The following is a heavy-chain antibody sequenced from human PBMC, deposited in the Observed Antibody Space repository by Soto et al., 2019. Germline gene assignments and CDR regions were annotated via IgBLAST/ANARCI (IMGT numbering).Heavy chain of an antibody. Sequence: EVQLVESGGGLVRPGGSLRLSCAASGFTFSSYWMHWVRQAPGKGLVWVSRMNEDGGTTDYADSVKGRFTISRDNAKNALFLQMNSLRIEDTALYYCARGDRGGSGSPASYYYSGLDVWGQGTTVTVS. V-gene: IGHV3-74*02. CDR2: MNEDGGTT. D-gene: IGHD3-10*01. CDR1: GFTFSSYW. J-gene: IGHJ6*02. CDR3: ARGDRGGSGSPASYYYSGLDV.